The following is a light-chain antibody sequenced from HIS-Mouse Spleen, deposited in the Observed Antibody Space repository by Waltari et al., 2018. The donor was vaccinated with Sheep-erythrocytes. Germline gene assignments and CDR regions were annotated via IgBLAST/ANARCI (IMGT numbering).Light chain of an antibody. J-gene: IGLJ3*02. Sequence: QSALPQPASVSGSPGQAITLPCTGTSSDVGSYNLVSWYPQHPGKAPKLMIYEGSKRPSGVSNRFSGSKSGNTASLTISGLQAEDEADYYCCSYAGSSTPWVFGGGTKLTVL. V-gene: IGLV2-23*01. CDR3: CSYAGSSTPWV. CDR2: EGS. CDR1: SSDVGSYNL.